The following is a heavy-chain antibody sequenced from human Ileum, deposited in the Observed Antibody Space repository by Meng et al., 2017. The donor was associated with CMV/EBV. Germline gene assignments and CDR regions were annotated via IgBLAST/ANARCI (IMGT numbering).Heavy chain of an antibody. J-gene: IGHJ4*02. CDR3: ARGPFASSSTWLNAH. CDR1: GFTFVDFA. Sequence: GGSLRLSCAASGFTFVDFAMIWARQVPGKGLEWVSGINWAGSSTYYADSVKGRFTISRDSAKNFLYLQMDSLRLEDTALYYCARGPFASSSTWLNAHWGQGTLVTVSS. D-gene: IGHD6-13*01. CDR2: INWAGSST. V-gene: IGHV3-20*04.